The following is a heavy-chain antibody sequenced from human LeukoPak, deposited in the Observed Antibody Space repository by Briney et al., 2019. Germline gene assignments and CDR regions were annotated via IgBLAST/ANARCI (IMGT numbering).Heavy chain of an antibody. D-gene: IGHD6-6*01. CDR3: ARGVARSSKFHSSYYFDY. Sequence: SETLSLTCTVSGGSISSSSYYWGWIRQPPGKGLEWIGSTYHSGSTYYNPSLKSRVTISVDTSKNQFSLKLSSVTAADTAVYYCARGVARSSKFHSSYYFDYWGQGTLVTVSS. J-gene: IGHJ4*02. CDR2: TYHSGST. CDR1: GGSISSSSYY. V-gene: IGHV4-39*07.